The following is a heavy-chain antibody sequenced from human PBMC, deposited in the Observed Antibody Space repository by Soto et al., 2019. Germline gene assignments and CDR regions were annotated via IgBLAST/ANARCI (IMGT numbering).Heavy chain of an antibody. CDR1: GFTFSNYG. V-gene: IGHV3-33*01. J-gene: IGHJ4*02. CDR3: ARGLHSLFDY. CDR2: IWYDGNNK. Sequence: QVQLVESGGGVVQPGGSLRLSCAASGFTFSNYGMHWVRQAPGKGLEWVAVIWYDGNNKYYADSVKGRFTISRDNSNSTLYGQMTSLRAEDTAVYYCARGLHSLFDYWGQGTLVTVSS. D-gene: IGHD2-21*01.